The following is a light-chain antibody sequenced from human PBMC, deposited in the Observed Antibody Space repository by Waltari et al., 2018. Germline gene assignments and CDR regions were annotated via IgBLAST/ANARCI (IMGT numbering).Light chain of an antibody. CDR2: GAS. CDR3: QQYNNWPLT. CDR1: QSVSSN. V-gene: IGKV3-15*01. J-gene: IGKJ4*01. Sequence: EIVMTQSPATLSVSPGERATLSCRASQSVSSNLAWYQQTRCQAPRLLIYGASTRATGIPARFSGSGSGTEFTLTISSMQSEDFAVYYCQQYNNWPLTVGGGTKVEIK.